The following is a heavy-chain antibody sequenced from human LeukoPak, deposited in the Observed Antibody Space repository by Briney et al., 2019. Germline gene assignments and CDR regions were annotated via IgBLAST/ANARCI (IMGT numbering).Heavy chain of an antibody. CDR3: ARLDCDSSVYYPYNWFDP. J-gene: IGHJ5*02. CDR2: IYYTGST. Sequence: SETLSLTCTVSGDSITSYYWSWIRQPPGKGLEWIGYIYYTGSTNHNPSLKSRITISIDTSKNQFSLRLTSVTAADTALYYCARLDCDSSVYYPYNWFDPWGQGILVTVSS. CDR1: GDSITSYY. D-gene: IGHD3-22*01. V-gene: IGHV4-59*01.